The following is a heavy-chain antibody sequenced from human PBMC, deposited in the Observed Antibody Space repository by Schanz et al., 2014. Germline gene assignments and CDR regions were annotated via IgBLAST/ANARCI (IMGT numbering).Heavy chain of an antibody. Sequence: QVQLVESGGGVVQPGRSLRLSCAASGFSFSSYGMHWVRQAPGKGLEWVAVISYDGSYKYYEDSVKGRFTISRDNSKNTLYLQMNSMRAEDTDVYYCAKDAQRGQHLGEPDYWGKGTLVTVSS. D-gene: IGHD6-13*01. CDR1: GFSFSSYG. V-gene: IGHV3-30*18. CDR2: ISYDGSYK. CDR3: AKDAQRGQHLGEPDY. J-gene: IGHJ4*02.